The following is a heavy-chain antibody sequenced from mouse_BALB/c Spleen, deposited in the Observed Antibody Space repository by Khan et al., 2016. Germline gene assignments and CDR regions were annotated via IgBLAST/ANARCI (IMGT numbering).Heavy chain of an antibody. J-gene: IGHJ4*01. V-gene: IGHV10-1*02. CDR2: IRSKSNNYAT. CDR1: GFTFNTYA. D-gene: IGHD2-4*01. Sequence: EVQLVESGGGLVQPKGSLKLSCAASGFTFNTYAMNWVRQAPGKGLEWVARIRSKSNNYATYYADSVKDRFTISRDDSQSMLYLQMNNLKTEDTAMYYCVRIYYDYDEGYYYAMDYWGQGTSVTVSS. CDR3: VRIYYDYDEGYYYAMDY.